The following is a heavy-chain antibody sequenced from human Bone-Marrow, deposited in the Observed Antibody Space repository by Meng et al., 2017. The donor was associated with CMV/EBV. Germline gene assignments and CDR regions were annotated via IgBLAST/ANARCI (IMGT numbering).Heavy chain of an antibody. CDR2: INPNSGGT. Sequence: ASVKVSCKASGYTFTGYYMHWVRQAPGQGLEWMGWINPNSGGTNYAQKFQGRVTMTRDTSISTAYMELSSLRSDDTAVYYCARLPGIAVAGTDDWGQGTLVTVSS. CDR3: ARLPGIAVAGTDD. D-gene: IGHD6-19*01. J-gene: IGHJ4*02. CDR1: GYTFTGYY. V-gene: IGHV1-2*02.